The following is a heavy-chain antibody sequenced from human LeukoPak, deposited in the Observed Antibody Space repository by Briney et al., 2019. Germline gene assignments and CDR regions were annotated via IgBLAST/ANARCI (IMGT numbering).Heavy chain of an antibody. D-gene: IGHD3-3*01. Sequence: GESLKISCKGSGYSFTSYWIGWVRQMPGKGLEWMGIIYPGDSDTRYSPSFQGKVTISADKSISTAYLQWSSLKASDTAMYYCARHADYDFWSGYSRYYYYMDVWGKGTTVTVSS. CDR3: ARHADYDFWSGYSRYYYYMDV. CDR1: GYSFTSYW. CDR2: IYPGDSDT. V-gene: IGHV5-51*01. J-gene: IGHJ6*03.